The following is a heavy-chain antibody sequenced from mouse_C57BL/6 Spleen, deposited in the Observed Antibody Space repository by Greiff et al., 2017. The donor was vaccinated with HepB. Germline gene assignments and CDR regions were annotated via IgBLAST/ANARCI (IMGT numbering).Heavy chain of an antibody. D-gene: IGHD1-1*01. V-gene: IGHV1-82*01. CDR1: GYAFSSSW. Sequence: VQLQQSGPELVKPGASVKISCKASGYAFSSSWMNWVKQRPGKGLEWIGRIYPGDGDTNYNGKFKGKATLTADKSSSTAYMQLSSLTSEDSAVYFCARPSTGVAGYAMDYWGQGTSVTVSS. CDR3: ARPSTGVAGYAMDY. CDR2: IYPGDGDT. J-gene: IGHJ4*01.